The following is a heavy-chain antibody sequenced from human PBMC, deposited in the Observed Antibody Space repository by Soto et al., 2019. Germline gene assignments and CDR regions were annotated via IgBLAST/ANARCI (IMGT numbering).Heavy chain of an antibody. J-gene: IGHJ6*02. CDR1: GYSFSNCG. CDR2: ISPYNGRT. CDR3: GRCRTDSYAMDV. D-gene: IGHD2-8*02. V-gene: IGHV1-18*01. Sequence: SVKVSCKASGYSFSNCGIAWVRQAPGQGPEWMGWISPYNGRTKYAQNVKGRVVMTTDISTNTVYLELRSLRSDDTAIYYCGRCRTDSYAMDVWGQGTTVTVSS.